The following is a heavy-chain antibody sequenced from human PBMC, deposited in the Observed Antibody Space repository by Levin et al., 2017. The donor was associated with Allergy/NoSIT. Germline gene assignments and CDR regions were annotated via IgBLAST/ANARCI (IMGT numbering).Heavy chain of an antibody. J-gene: IGHJ1*01. V-gene: IGHV1-24*01. CDR2: FDPEDGEM. Sequence: ASVKVSCKVSGYTLTELSIHWVRQAPGKGLEWMGGFDPEDGEMIYALRFQGRVTMTEDTSTDTAYMDLSSLTSEDTAVFYCATAFGGGNSLHEYCQHWGQGTLVTVSS. CDR1: GYTLTELS. CDR3: ATAFGGGNSLHEYCQH. D-gene: IGHD3-10*01.